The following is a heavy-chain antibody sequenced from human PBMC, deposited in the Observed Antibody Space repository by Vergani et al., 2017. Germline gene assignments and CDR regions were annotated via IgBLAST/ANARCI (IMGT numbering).Heavy chain of an antibody. D-gene: IGHD6-19*01. Sequence: EVQLVETGGGLIQPGGSLRLSCAASGFTVSSNYMSWVRQAPGKGLEWVSVIYSGGSTYYADSVKVRFTISRDNSKNTLYLQMNSLRAEDTAVYYCAGDGQWLVRGLDYWGQGTLVTVSS. CDR1: GFTVSSNY. CDR3: AGDGQWLVRGLDY. J-gene: IGHJ4*02. V-gene: IGHV3-53*02. CDR2: IYSGGST.